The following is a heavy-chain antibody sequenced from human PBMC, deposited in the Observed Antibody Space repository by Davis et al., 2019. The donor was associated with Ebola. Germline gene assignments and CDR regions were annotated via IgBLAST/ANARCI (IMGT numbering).Heavy chain of an antibody. CDR3: HLSSSSYYYYYMDV. J-gene: IGHJ6*03. CDR2: IYYSGST. D-gene: IGHD6-6*01. CDR1: GGSISSHY. V-gene: IGHV4-59*08. Sequence: PSETLSLTCTVSGGSISSHYWSWIRQPPGKGLEWIGYIYYSGSTNYNPSLKSRVTISVDRSKNQFSLKLSSVTAADTAVYYCHLSSSSYYYYYMDVWGKGTTVTVSS.